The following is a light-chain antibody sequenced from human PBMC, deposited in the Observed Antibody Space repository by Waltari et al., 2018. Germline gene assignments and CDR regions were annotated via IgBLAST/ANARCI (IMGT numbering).Light chain of an antibody. Sequence: QAGLTQPPSVSKGLGQTATLTCTGNSNNVGYQGAAWLQQYQGHPPKLPSPRNNNRPPGISERLYLSRSGNTASLTITGLQPEDEGDYYCSAWDSSLKVVVFGGGTKLTVL. CDR2: RNN. V-gene: IGLV10-54*01. CDR1: SNNVGYQG. CDR3: SAWDSSLKVVV. J-gene: IGLJ2*01.